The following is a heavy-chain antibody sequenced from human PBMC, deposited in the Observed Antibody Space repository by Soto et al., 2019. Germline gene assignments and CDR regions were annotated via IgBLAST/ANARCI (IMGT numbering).Heavy chain of an antibody. D-gene: IGHD6-6*01. CDR3: ASPVEYSSSSGFDY. J-gene: IGHJ4*02. Sequence: SETLSLTCTVSGGSISSSSYYWGWIRQPPGKGLEWIGSIYYSGSTYYNPSLKSRVTISVDTSKNQFSLKLSSVTAADTAVYYCASPVEYSSSSGFDYWGQGTLVTVSS. CDR2: IYYSGST. V-gene: IGHV4-39*01. CDR1: GGSISSSSYY.